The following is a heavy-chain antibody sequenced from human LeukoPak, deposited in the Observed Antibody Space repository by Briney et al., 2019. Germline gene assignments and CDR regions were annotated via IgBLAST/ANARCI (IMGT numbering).Heavy chain of an antibody. CDR2: ISYDGSNK. V-gene: IGHV3-30*04. CDR3: ARDSQARYFEGGAFDI. J-gene: IGHJ3*02. Sequence: GRSLRLSCAASGFTFSSYAMHWVRQAPGKGLEWVAVISYDGSNKYYPDSVKGRSTISRDNSKNTLYLQMNSLRAEDTAVYYCARDSQARYFEGGAFDIWGQGTMVTVSS. D-gene: IGHD3-9*01. CDR1: GFTFSSYA.